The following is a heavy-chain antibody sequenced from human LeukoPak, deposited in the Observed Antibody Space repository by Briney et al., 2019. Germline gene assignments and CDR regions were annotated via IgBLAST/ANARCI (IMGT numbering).Heavy chain of an antibody. CDR3: ARDLFRDFWSGYWDGIDY. J-gene: IGHJ4*02. D-gene: IGHD3-3*01. Sequence: PSETLSLTCTVSGGSISSSSYYWGWIRQPPGKGLEWIGSIYYSGSTYYNPSLKSRVTISVDTSKNQFSLKLSSVTAADTAVYYCARDLFRDFWSGYWDGIDYWGQGTPVTVSS. V-gene: IGHV4-39*07. CDR1: GGSISSSSYY. CDR2: IYYSGST.